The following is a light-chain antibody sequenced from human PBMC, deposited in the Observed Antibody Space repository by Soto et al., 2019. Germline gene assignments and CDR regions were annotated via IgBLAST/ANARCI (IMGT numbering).Light chain of an antibody. CDR2: GAS. CDR3: QQYGTFRT. V-gene: IGKV3-20*01. CDR1: QSVSNY. Sequence: EIVLTQSPGTLSLSPGERATLSCRASQSVSNYLAWYQQKPGQAPRLLIYGASSRATGIPDRFSGSGSGTDFTVTISRLEPEDFAVYYYQQYGTFRTFGQGTKVEIK. J-gene: IGKJ1*01.